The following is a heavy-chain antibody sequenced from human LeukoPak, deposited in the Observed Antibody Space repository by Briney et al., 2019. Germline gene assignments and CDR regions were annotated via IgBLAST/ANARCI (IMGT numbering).Heavy chain of an antibody. J-gene: IGHJ3*02. CDR3: ARDLVGADAFDI. CDR2: IYSGGST. CDR1: GFTFSSNY. D-gene: IGHD1-26*01. V-gene: IGHV3-53*01. Sequence: GGSLRLSCAASGFTFSSNYMSWVRQAPGKGLEWVSVIYSGGSTYYADSVKGRFTISRDNSKNTLYLQMNSLRAEDTAVYYCARDLVGADAFDIWGQGTMVTVSS.